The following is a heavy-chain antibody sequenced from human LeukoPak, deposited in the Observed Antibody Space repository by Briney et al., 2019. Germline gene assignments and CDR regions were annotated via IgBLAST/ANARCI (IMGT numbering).Heavy chain of an antibody. J-gene: IGHJ5*02. CDR3: ARERAPVDGDINWFDP. CDR2: ISGSGGST. CDR1: GFTFSSYA. D-gene: IGHD2-21*02. Sequence: GGSLRLSCAASGFTFSSYAMSWVRQAPGKGLEWVSAISGSGGSTYYADSVKGRFTISRDNSKNTLYLQMNSLRAEDTAVYYCARERAPVDGDINWFDPWGQGTLVTVSS. V-gene: IGHV3-23*01.